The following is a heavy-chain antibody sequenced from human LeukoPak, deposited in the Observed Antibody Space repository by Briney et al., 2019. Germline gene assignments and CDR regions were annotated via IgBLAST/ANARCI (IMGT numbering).Heavy chain of an antibody. CDR3: ARDSLGGYSYGYGRGYMDV. CDR2: IIPIFGTA. Sequence: ASVKVSCKASGGIFSSYTFSWVRQAPGQGLEWVGGIIPIFGTANYAQKFQGRVTITADESTSTAYMELSSLRSEDTAVYYCARDSLGGYSYGYGRGYMDVWGKGTTVTISS. V-gene: IGHV1-69*13. CDR1: GGIFSSYT. D-gene: IGHD5-18*01. J-gene: IGHJ6*03.